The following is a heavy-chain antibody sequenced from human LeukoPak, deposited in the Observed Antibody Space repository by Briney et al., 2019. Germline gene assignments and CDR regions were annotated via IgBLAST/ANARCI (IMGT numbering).Heavy chain of an antibody. CDR3: ARDIRDGYYNWFDP. CDR1: GGSISSYY. CDR2: IYYSGST. D-gene: IGHD5-24*01. J-gene: IGHJ5*02. Sequence: SETLSLTCTVSGGSISSYYWSWIRQPPGKGLEWIGSIYYSGSTYYNPSLKSRVTISVDTSKNQFSLKLSSVTAADTAVYYCARDIRDGYYNWFDPWGQGTLVTVSS. V-gene: IGHV4-59*12.